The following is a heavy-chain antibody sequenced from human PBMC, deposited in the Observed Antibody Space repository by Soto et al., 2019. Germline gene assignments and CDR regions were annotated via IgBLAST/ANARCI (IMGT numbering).Heavy chain of an antibody. V-gene: IGHV4-30-2*01. CDR2: IYHSGST. D-gene: IGHD2-21*01. CDR1: GGSISSGGYS. J-gene: IGHJ5*02. Sequence: QLQLQESGSGLVKPSQTLSLTCAVSGGSISSGGYSWSWIRQPPGKGLEWIGYIYHSGSTYYNPSLKSRVTISVDRSKNQFSLKLSPVTAADSPVYYCAGVRGPYCGGECYPPTPNWFDPWGQGTLVTVSS. CDR3: AGVRGPYCGGECYPPTPNWFDP.